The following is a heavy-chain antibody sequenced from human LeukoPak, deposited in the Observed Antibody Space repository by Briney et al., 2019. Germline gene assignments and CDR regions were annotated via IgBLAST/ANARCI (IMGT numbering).Heavy chain of an antibody. V-gene: IGHV1-2*02. Sequence: ASVKVSCKASGYTFTGYYMHWVRQAPGQGLEWMGWINPNSGGTNYAQKFQGRVTMTRDTPISTAYMELSRLRSDDTAVYYFARSVVVPAARDYWGQGTLVTVSS. CDR2: INPNSGGT. CDR3: ARSVVVPAARDY. D-gene: IGHD2-2*01. CDR1: GYTFTGYY. J-gene: IGHJ4*02.